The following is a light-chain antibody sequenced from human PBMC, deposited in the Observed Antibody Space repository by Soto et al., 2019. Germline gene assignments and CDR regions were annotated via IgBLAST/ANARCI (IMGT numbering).Light chain of an antibody. CDR1: QSVSSY. Sequence: IMLTQSPSTLSVSTGERATLSCRASQSVSSYLAWYQQKPGQAPRLLISDASNRATGPPARFSGSGSGTDFPPTISRLAPEDFAVYYCQQYGSSGTFGQGTQVDI. V-gene: IGKV3-11*01. J-gene: IGKJ1*01. CDR2: DAS. CDR3: QQYGSSGT.